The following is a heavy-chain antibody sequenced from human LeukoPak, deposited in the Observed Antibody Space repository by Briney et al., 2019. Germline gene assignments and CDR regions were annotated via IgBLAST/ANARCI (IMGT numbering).Heavy chain of an antibody. CDR1: GGSFSGYY. D-gene: IGHD3-16*01. CDR3: ARVRVEAWFLFGRQAAPAYFDY. CDR2: INHSGST. J-gene: IGHJ4*02. V-gene: IGHV4-34*01. Sequence: PSETLSLTCAVYGGSFSGYYWSWIRQPPGKGLELIGEINHSGSTNYNPSLKSRVTISVDTSKNQFSLKLSSVTAADTAVYYCARVRVEAWFLFGRQAAPAYFDYWGQGTLVTVSS.